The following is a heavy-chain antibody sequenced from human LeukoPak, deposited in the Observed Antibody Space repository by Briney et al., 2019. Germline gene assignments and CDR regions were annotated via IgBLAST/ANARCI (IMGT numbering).Heavy chain of an antibody. J-gene: IGHJ4*02. D-gene: IGHD3-22*01. CDR3: AEASRSIKVVLITTSYYFDY. V-gene: IGHV3-66*01. CDR1: GFTVSSNY. Sequence: GGSLRLSCAASGFTVSSNYMSWVRQAPGKGLEWVSVIYSGGSTYYADSVKGRFTISRDNSKSTLYLQMNSLRAEDTAVYYCAEASRSIKVVLITTSYYFDYWGQGTLVTVSS. CDR2: IYSGGST.